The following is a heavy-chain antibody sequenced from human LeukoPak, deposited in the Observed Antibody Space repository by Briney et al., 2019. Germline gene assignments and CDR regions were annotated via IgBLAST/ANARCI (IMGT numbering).Heavy chain of an antibody. CDR3: ARWTNSYFGL. D-gene: IGHD3/OR15-3a*01. J-gene: IGHJ2*01. CDR2: ISSNGIDT. Sequence: GGSLRLSCEASGFTVTSNGMHWVRQAPGKGLEDVSAISSNGIDTYYANSVKGRFIVSRDTSKNTVYLQMGSLRPEDMAVYCCARWTNSYFGLWGRGTLVTVSS. CDR1: GFTVTSNG. V-gene: IGHV3-64*01.